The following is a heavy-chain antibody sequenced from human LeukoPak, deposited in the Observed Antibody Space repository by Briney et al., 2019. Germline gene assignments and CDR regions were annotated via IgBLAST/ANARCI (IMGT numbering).Heavy chain of an antibody. CDR3: ARACYSDSSGYCYYYIMDV. V-gene: IGHV3-23*01. CDR2: ISGSGDST. D-gene: IGHD3-22*01. CDR1: GFTFSSFG. Sequence: PGGSLRLSCAASGFTFSSFGMTWVRQAPGKGLEWVSAISGSGDSTYYADSVRGRFTISRDNSKNTLYLQMNSLRAEDTALYYCARACYSDSSGYCYYYIMDVWGQGTTVAVSS. J-gene: IGHJ6*02.